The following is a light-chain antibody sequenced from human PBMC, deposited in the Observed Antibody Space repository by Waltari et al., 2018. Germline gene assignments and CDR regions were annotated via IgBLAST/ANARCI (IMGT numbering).Light chain of an antibody. CDR1: QSLNSK. CDR2: DGS. J-gene: IGKJ4*02. CDR3: QQYKNWPSLS. V-gene: IGKV3-15*01. Sequence: DIVVTQSPPTLSVSPGERVTLPCTTSQSLNSKLAWYQQKVGQAPRLLIYDGSRRASGIPARFSGSESGTDFTLTISSLQSEDFAVYYCQQYKNWPSLSFGGGTKVEIK.